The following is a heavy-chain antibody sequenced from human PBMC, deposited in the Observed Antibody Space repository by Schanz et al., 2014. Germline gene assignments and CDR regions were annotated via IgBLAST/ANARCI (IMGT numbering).Heavy chain of an antibody. CDR1: GGSIRGYY. CDR2: VHSSGST. Sequence: QVQLQESGPGLVKPSETLSLTCTVSGGSIRGYYCSWIRQPPGKGLEWIGYVHSSGSTNYNSSLKSRVTIPVDPSKTRFSLKLSGVTAADTAVYYCARHLPGGYNNHGWFDPWGQGTLVTVSS. D-gene: IGHD4-4*01. J-gene: IGHJ5*02. CDR3: ARHLPGGYNNHGWFDP. V-gene: IGHV4-59*08.